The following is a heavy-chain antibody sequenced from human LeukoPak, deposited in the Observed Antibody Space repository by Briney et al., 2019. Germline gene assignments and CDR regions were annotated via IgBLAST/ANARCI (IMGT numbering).Heavy chain of an antibody. Sequence: GESLKFSCKGSGYSFTSYWIGWVRQIPGKGLEWMGIIYPGDSDIRYSPSFQGQVTISADKSNSTAYLQWSSLKASDTAMYYCARRDGYNSFDYWGQGTLVTVSS. D-gene: IGHD5-24*01. CDR2: IYPGDSDI. CDR1: GYSFTSYW. V-gene: IGHV5-51*01. J-gene: IGHJ4*02. CDR3: ARRDGYNSFDY.